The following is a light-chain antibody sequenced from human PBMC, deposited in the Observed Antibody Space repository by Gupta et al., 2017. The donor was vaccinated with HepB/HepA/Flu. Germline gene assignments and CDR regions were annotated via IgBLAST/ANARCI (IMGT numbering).Light chain of an antibody. Sequence: DIQLTQSPSFLSASVGDRVTITCRASQGISSYLAWYQQKPGKAPKLLISAASTLQSGVPSRISGRGSGTEFTLTIISLQPEDFATYYCQQLNSYPYTFGQGTKLEIK. CDR3: QQLNSYPYT. CDR2: AAS. J-gene: IGKJ2*01. CDR1: QGISSY. V-gene: IGKV1-9*01.